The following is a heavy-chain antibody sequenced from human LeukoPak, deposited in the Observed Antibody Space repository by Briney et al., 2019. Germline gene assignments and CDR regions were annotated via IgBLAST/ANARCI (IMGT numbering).Heavy chain of an antibody. CDR2: ISSSSSYI. V-gene: IGHV3-21*01. CDR3: ARGAAAVISNWFDP. CDR1: GFTVSSYS. J-gene: IGHJ5*02. D-gene: IGHD2-2*02. Sequence: GGSLRLSCAASGFTVSSYSMNWVRQAPGKGLEWVSSISSSSSYIYYADSVKGRFTISRDNAKNSLYLQMNSLRAEDTAVYYCARGAAAVISNWFDPWGQGTLVTVSS.